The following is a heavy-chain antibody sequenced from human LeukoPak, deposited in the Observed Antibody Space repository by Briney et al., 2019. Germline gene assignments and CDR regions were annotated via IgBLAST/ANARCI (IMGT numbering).Heavy chain of an antibody. D-gene: IGHD3-22*01. V-gene: IGHV1-69*05. J-gene: IGHJ4*02. Sequence: SVKVSCKASGGTFSSYAVSWVRQAPGQGLEWMGGIIPIFGTANYAQKFQGRVTITTDESTSTAYMELSSLRPEDTAVYYCARTSARDSSGYYSYYFDYWGQGTLVTVSS. CDR2: IIPIFGTA. CDR1: GGTFSSYA. CDR3: ARTSARDSSGYYSYYFDY.